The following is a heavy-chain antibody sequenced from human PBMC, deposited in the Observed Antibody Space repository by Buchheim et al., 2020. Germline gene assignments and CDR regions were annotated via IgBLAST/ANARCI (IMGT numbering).Heavy chain of an antibody. CDR3: ARGPGIAAAGIDY. V-gene: IGHV3-30*04. J-gene: IGHJ4*02. CDR2: ISYDGSNK. CDR1: GFTFSSYA. D-gene: IGHD6-13*01. Sequence: QVQLVESGGGVVQPGRSLRLSCAASGFTFSSYAMHWVRQAPGKGLEWVAVISYDGSNKYYADSVKGRFTISRDNSKNTLYLQMNSLRAEDTAVYYCARGPGIAAAGIDYWGQGTL.